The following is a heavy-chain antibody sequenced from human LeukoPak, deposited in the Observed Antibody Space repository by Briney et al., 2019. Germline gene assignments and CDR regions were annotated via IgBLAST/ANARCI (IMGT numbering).Heavy chain of an antibody. CDR1: GFTFSSYG. Sequence: PGRSLRLSCAASGFTFSSYGMHWVRQAPGKGLEWVALIWYDGSNKYYADSVKGRFTTSRDNSKNTLFLQMNSLTTEDTAVYYCARGGSALIRRDGWSDPWGQGTLVTVSS. CDR2: IWYDGSNK. J-gene: IGHJ5*02. V-gene: IGHV3-33*01. D-gene: IGHD3-10*01. CDR3: ARGGSALIRRDGWSDP.